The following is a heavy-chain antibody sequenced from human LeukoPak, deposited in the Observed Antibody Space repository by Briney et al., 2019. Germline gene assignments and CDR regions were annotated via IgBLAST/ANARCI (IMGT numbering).Heavy chain of an antibody. Sequence: PGGSLRLSCAASGFTFSSYSMNWVRQAPGKGLEWVSYISSSSSTIYYADSVKGRFTISRDNAKNSLYLQMNSLRAEDTAVYYCARGRGLIAAAGTFDYWGQGTLVTVSS. J-gene: IGHJ4*02. D-gene: IGHD6-13*01. CDR3: ARGRGLIAAAGTFDY. CDR2: ISSSSSTI. V-gene: IGHV3-48*01. CDR1: GFTFSSYS.